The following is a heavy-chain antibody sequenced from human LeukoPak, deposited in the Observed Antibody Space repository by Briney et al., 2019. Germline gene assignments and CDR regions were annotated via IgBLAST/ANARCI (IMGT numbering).Heavy chain of an antibody. CDR3: ARAYCSSTSCYWYYYYYGMDV. D-gene: IGHD2-2*01. Sequence: ASVKVSCKASGYTFTIYDINWVRQATGQGLEWMGWMNPNSGNTGYAQKFQGRVTMTRNTSISTAYMELSSLRSEDTAVYYCARAYCSSTSCYWYYYYYGMDVWGQGTTVTVSS. J-gene: IGHJ6*02. V-gene: IGHV1-8*01. CDR2: MNPNSGNT. CDR1: GYTFTIYD.